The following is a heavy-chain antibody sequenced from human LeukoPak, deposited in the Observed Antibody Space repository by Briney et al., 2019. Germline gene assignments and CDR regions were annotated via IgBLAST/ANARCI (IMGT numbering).Heavy chain of an antibody. CDR2: ISSTGGTA. J-gene: IGHJ6*04. Sequence: GGSLRLSCAASGFTFSSFGMSWVRQAPGKGLEWVSAISSTGGTAYYADSVKGRFTISRDNAKNSLYLQMNSLRAEDTAVYYCAELGIAMIGGVWGKGTTVTISS. V-gene: IGHV3-23*01. D-gene: IGHD3-10*02. CDR3: AELGIAMIGGV. CDR1: GFTFSSFG.